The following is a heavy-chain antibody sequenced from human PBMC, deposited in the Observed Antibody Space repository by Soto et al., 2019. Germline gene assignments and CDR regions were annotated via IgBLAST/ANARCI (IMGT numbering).Heavy chain of an antibody. CDR2: ISSNGGST. CDR1: VFTFSSYA. Sequence: VGSLRLSCSSSVFTFSSYAMHCVRQSPGKGLEYVSAISSNGGSTYYADSVKGRFTISRDNSKNTLYLQMSSLRAEDTAVYYCVKGPVATAAINNYRFEPWGQGTLFSVSS. D-gene: IGHD2-2*02. CDR3: VKGPVATAAINNYRFEP. V-gene: IGHV3-64D*06. J-gene: IGHJ5*02.